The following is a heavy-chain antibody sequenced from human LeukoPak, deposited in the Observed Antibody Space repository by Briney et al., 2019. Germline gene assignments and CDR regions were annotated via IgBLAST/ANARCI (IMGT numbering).Heavy chain of an antibody. D-gene: IGHD3-9*01. V-gene: IGHV3-43*01. CDR3: AGSRCRYFAGPPFDI. CDR1: GFTLDDYT. J-gene: IGHJ3*02. Sequence: GGSLRLSCAASGFTLDDYTMHWVRQAPGKGLEWVSHISWDGGNTYYADSVKGRFTISRDNRKNSLYLQMNSLSSEDSGVFYCAGSRCRYFAGPPFDIWGKGTMVTVSS. CDR2: ISWDGGNT.